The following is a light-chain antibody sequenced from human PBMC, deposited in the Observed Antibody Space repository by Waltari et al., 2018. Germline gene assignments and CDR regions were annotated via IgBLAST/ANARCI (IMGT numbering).Light chain of an antibody. J-gene: IGKJ1*01. CDR1: QGIGRW. CDR3: QEYDSHWS. Sequence: DIQLTQSPSTLSASVGDRVTLTCRASQGIGRWLAWYQQKPGKTPDLLIYKASILERGVPSMFSGSGSGTEFTLTITGLQPLDVATYYCQEYDSHWSFGQGTKVEIK. V-gene: IGKV1-5*03. CDR2: KAS.